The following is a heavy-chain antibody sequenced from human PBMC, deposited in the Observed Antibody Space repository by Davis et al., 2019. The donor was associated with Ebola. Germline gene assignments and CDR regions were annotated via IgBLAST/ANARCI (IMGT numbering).Heavy chain of an antibody. D-gene: IGHD1-1*01. CDR3: ARAQFPTTSDH. CDR1: GYSFTDFY. CDR2: INPHNGNT. J-gene: IGHJ4*02. Sequence: ASVKVSCKASGYSFTDFYVHWVRQAPGQGLEWMGWINPHNGNTNYAQNVQGRVTMTTDTSTSTAYMEVGTLRSDDTAVYYCARAQFPTTSDHWGQGTLVTVSS. V-gene: IGHV1-18*01.